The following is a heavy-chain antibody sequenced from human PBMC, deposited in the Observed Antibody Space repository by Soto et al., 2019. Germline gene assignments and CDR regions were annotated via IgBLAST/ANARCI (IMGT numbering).Heavy chain of an antibody. D-gene: IGHD2-2*01. V-gene: IGHV3-23*01. CDR3: AKVGIRYCSSTSCYPVDY. CDR1: VFSFSSYA. Sequence: PVGSLRLSCAASVFSFSSYAMSWVRQAPGKGLEWVSAISGSGGSTYYADSVKGRFTISRDNSKNTLYLQMNSPRAEDTAVYYCAKVGIRYCSSTSCYPVDYWGQGTLVTVSS. J-gene: IGHJ4*02. CDR2: ISGSGGST.